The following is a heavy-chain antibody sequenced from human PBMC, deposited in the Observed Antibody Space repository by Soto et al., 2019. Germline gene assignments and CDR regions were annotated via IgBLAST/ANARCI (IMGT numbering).Heavy chain of an antibody. V-gene: IGHV6-1*01. CDR3: ARDQIYDSSSWYYFDY. Sequence: QSQTLSLTCAISGDSVSSNSAAWNWIRQSPSRGLEWLGRTYYRSKWYNDYAVSVKSRLTINPDTSKNHFSRQLNSVTPEDTAVYYCARDQIYDSSSWYYFDYWGQGTLVTVSS. CDR2: TYYRSKWYN. CDR1: GDSVSSNSAA. J-gene: IGHJ4*02. D-gene: IGHD6-13*01.